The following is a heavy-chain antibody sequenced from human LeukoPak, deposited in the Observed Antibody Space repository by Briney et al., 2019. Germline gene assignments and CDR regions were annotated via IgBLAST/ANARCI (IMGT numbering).Heavy chain of an antibody. J-gene: IGHJ6*03. V-gene: IGHV3-30*18. CDR1: GFTFSSYG. CDR2: IWYGGSNK. D-gene: IGHD6-6*01. Sequence: PGRSLRLSCAASGFTFSSYGMHWVRQAPGKGLEWVAVIWYGGSNKYYADSVKGRFTISRDNSKNTLYLQMNSLRAEDTAVYYCAKAGQLGEDYYYYYMDVWGKGTTATVSS. CDR3: AKAGQLGEDYYYYYMDV.